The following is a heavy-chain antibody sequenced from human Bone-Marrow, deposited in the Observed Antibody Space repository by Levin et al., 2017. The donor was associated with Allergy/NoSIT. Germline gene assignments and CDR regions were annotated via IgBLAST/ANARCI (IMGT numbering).Heavy chain of an antibody. Sequence: SETLSLTCTVSAASISPFYWSWIRQPPGKGLEWLGYVHHSGRSIYNPSLKSRVTMSVDSSTNTFSLNLNSVTAADTAVYYCAREAAPRGFFDSWGQGTLVTVSS. CDR1: AASISPFY. CDR3: AREAAPRGFFDS. CDR2: VHHSGRS. J-gene: IGHJ4*02. D-gene: IGHD3-10*01. V-gene: IGHV4-59*01.